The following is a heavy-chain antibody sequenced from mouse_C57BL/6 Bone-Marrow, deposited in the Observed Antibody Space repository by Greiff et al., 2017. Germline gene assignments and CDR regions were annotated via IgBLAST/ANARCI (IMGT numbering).Heavy chain of an antibody. D-gene: IGHD1-1*01. CDR2: IDPENGDT. V-gene: IGHV14-4*01. CDR3: TFSAFIPTVVGGY. J-gene: IGHJ2*01. CDR1: GFNIKDYY. Sequence: VQLQQSGAELVRPGASVKLSCTASGFNIKDYYMHWVKQRPEQGLEWIGWIDPENGDTEYASKFQGRATITAATSSNTALLPLSLLSAEDTADYYCTFSAFIPTVVGGYWGQGTTRTVSS.